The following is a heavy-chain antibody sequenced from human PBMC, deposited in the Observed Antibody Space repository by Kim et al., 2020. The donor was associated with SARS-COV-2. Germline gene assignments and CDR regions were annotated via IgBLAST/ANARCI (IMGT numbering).Heavy chain of an antibody. J-gene: IGHJ4*01. CDR1: GYSFTSYW. CDR3: ARIDRSNWYRGDHLHY. CDR2: IYPRDSDN. D-gene: IGHD6-13*01. V-gene: IGHV5-51*01. Sequence: GESLKISCKGSGYSFTSYWIGWVRQMPRKGLEWMGIIYPRDSDNRYRPSFDGQVPISADKSSSTAYLQWSNLKASDTAMNRCARIDRSNWYRGDHLHYWG.